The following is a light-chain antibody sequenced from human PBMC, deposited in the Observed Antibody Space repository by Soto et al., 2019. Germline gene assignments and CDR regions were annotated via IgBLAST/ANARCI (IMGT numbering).Light chain of an antibody. CDR3: QHGASSWT. Sequence: EIVLTQSPGTLSLSPGERATLSCRASQSVTGNYLAWYQQKPGQAPRLLIYGTSSRATGIPDRFSGSGSWTDFSLTISRLEPEDSAVYYCQHGASSWTFGQGTKVEIK. J-gene: IGKJ1*01. CDR1: QSVTGNY. CDR2: GTS. V-gene: IGKV3-20*01.